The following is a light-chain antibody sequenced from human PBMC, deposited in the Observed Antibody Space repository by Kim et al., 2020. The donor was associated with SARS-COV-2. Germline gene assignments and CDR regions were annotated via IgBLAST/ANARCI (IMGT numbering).Light chain of an antibody. CDR2: GAS. V-gene: IGKV3-15*01. Sequence: VYTGERATLYGRASQSVSSNLAWYQQKPGQAPRLLIYGASTRATGIPARFSGSGSGTEFTLTISSLQSEDFAVYYCQQYNNWHPYTFGQGTKLEIK. CDR3: QQYNNWHPYT. CDR1: QSVSSN. J-gene: IGKJ2*01.